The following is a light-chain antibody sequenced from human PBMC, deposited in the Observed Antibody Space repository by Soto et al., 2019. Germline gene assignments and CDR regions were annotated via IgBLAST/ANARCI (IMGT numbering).Light chain of an antibody. CDR2: TAS. J-gene: IGKJ5*01. CDR1: QSIGSW. CDR3: QQSYSTPIT. Sequence: DIQMTQSPSTLSGSVGDRVTITCRASQSIGSWLAWYQQQPGKVPKLLIYTASTLQSGVPSRFSGSGSGAEFTLTISSLQPEDFATYYCQQSYSTPITFGQGTRLEIK. V-gene: IGKV1-5*03.